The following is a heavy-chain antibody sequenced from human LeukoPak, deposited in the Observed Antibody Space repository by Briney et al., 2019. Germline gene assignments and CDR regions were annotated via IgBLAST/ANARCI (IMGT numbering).Heavy chain of an antibody. Sequence: SETLSLTCSVSGGSISSYYWSWIRQPPGKGLEWIGYIHFSGSTNYNPSLKSRVTISVDTSKNQFSLKLNSVTAADTSVYYCARAFCSGGSCPTIDYWGQGTLVTVSS. D-gene: IGHD2-15*01. V-gene: IGHV4-59*01. CDR2: IHFSGST. J-gene: IGHJ4*02. CDR3: ARAFCSGGSCPTIDY. CDR1: GGSISSYY.